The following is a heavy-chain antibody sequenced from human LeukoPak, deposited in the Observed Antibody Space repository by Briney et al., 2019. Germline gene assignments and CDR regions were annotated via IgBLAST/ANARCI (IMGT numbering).Heavy chain of an antibody. CDR1: GFSFSKYW. Sequence: PGGSLRLSCAASGFSFSKYWMHWVRQAPGKGLVWVSRINSDGSTRNYADSVKGRFTISRDNAKNTLYLQVNSLGAEDTAVYYCASASSYRIGAGGDYWGQGTLVTVSS. CDR2: INSDGSTR. D-gene: IGHD6-13*01. CDR3: ASASSYRIGAGGDY. J-gene: IGHJ4*02. V-gene: IGHV3-74*01.